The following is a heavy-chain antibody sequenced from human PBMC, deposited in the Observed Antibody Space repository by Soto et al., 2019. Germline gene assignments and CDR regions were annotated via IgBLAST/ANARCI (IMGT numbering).Heavy chain of an antibody. Sequence: SETLSLTCAVYGGSFSGYYWSWIRQPPWKGLEWIGEINHSGSTNYNPSLKSRVTISVDTSKNQFSLKLSSVTAADTAVYYCARNSPPSAHKRGYSYEHYFDYWGQGTLVTVSS. D-gene: IGHD5-18*01. CDR3: ARNSPPSAHKRGYSYEHYFDY. J-gene: IGHJ4*02. CDR2: INHSGST. CDR1: GGSFSGYY. V-gene: IGHV4-34*01.